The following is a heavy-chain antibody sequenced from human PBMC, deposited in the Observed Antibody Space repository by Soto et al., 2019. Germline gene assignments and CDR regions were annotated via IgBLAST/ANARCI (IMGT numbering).Heavy chain of an antibody. D-gene: IGHD6-13*01. V-gene: IGHV1-69*01. Sequence: QVQLVQSGSEVKMPGSSVKVSCKTSGGTFSRHAINWVRQAPGQGLEWMGGIIPLFGTTNYAQKFKGRVTISSDESTSTAYIELSSLTSEDAAVYYCARAAIHVSRWYFWFDPWGQGTLVTVSS. CDR3: ARAAIHVSRWYFWFDP. CDR1: GGTFSRHA. CDR2: IIPLFGTT. J-gene: IGHJ5*02.